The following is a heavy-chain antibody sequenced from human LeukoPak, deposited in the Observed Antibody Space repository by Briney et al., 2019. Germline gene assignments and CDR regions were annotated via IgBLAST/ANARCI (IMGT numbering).Heavy chain of an antibody. CDR3: ARGTMVRGVIRHFDY. Sequence: NPSETLSLTCAVYGGSFSGYYWSWIRQPPGKGLEWIGEINHSGSTTYNPSLTSRVTISVDTSKNQFSLKLSSVTAADTAVYYCARGTMVRGVIRHFDYWGQGTLVAVPS. J-gene: IGHJ4*02. V-gene: IGHV4-34*01. D-gene: IGHD3-10*01. CDR2: INHSGST. CDR1: GGSFSGYY.